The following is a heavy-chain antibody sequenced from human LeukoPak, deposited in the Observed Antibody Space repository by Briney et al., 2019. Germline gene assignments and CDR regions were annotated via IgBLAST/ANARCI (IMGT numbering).Heavy chain of an antibody. Sequence: GGSLRLSCAASGFTFSSYAMHWVRQAPGKGLEWVSGISWNSGSIGYADSVKGRFTISRDNAKNSLYLQMNSLRAEDTALYYCAKDIHGDPHGRQFDYWGQGTLVTVSS. V-gene: IGHV3-9*01. CDR2: ISWNSGSI. J-gene: IGHJ4*02. CDR3: AKDIHGDPHGRQFDY. CDR1: GFTFSSYA. D-gene: IGHD3-10*01.